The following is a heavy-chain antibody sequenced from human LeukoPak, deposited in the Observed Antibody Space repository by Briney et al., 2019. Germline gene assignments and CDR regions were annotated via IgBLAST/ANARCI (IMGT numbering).Heavy chain of an antibody. CDR2: ISSSGSTI. Sequence: SGGSLRLSCAASGFTFSDYYMSWIRQAPGKGLEWVSYISSSGSTIYYAASVKGRFTIPRDNAKNSLYLQMNSQIAEDTAVYNCASDLPLEWLVAAPTNYYMDVWGQGTTVTVSS. CDR1: GFTFSDYY. V-gene: IGHV3-11*01. J-gene: IGHJ6*03. CDR3: ASDLPLEWLVAAPTNYYMDV. D-gene: IGHD3-3*01.